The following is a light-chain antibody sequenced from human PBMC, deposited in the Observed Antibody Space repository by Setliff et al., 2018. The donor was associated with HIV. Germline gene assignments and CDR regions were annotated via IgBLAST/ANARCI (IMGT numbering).Light chain of an antibody. CDR2: EVT. Sequence: QSALAQPASVSGSPGQSITISCTGTSSDIGSYDLVSWFQQHPGKAPKAIIYEVTKRPSGVSNRFSGSKSGNTASLTISGLQAEDEADYYCSSYTNSIPYVFGTGTKVTVL. CDR3: SSYTNSIPYV. CDR1: SSDIGSYDL. V-gene: IGLV2-14*02. J-gene: IGLJ1*01.